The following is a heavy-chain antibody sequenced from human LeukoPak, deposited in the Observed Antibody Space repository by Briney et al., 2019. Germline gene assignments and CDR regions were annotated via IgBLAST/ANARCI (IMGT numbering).Heavy chain of an antibody. CDR1: GFTFSSYA. V-gene: IGHV3-23*01. Sequence: GGSLRLSCAASGFTFSSYAMSWVRPAPRKGLEWVSAISGSGGSTYYADSVKGRFTISRDNSKNTLYLQMNSLRAEDTAVYYCASELGLARVWDYWGQGTLVTVSS. J-gene: IGHJ4*02. CDR2: ISGSGGST. CDR3: ASELGLARVWDY. D-gene: IGHD3-16*01.